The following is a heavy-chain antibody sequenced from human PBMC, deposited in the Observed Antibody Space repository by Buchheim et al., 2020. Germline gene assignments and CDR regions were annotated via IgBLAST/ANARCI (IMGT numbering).Heavy chain of an antibody. D-gene: IGHD6-19*01. CDR2: ISYDGSNK. J-gene: IGHJ4*02. CDR1: GFTFSSYG. CDR3: AKLFVSIAVDGTDIVWDY. V-gene: IGHV3-30*18. Sequence: QVRLVESGGGVVQPGRSLRLSCAASGFTFSSYGMHWVRQAPGKGLEWVAVISYDGSNKYYADAVKGRFTISRDKSKNTLYLQMNSLRAEDTAVYYCAKLFVSIAVDGTDIVWDYWGQGTL.